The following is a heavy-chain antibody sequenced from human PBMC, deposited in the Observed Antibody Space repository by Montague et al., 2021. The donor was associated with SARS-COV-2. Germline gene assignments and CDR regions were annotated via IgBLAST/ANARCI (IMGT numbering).Heavy chain of an antibody. Sequence: SLRLSCAASGFTFGYYAMPWVRQTPGKGLEWVSGISYNSEHTGYXDSVKGRFTISRDNAKNSLYLQMNGLRTDETALYYCAKDVYYGSGNYWQAFDYWGQGTLVTVSS. CDR3: AKDVYYGSGNYWQAFDY. CDR1: GFTFGYYA. CDR2: ISYNSEHT. V-gene: IGHV3-9*01. J-gene: IGHJ4*02. D-gene: IGHD3-10*01.